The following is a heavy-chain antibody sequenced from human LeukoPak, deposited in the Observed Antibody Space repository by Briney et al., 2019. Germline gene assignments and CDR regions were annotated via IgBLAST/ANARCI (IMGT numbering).Heavy chain of an antibody. CDR1: GFTFSSYS. J-gene: IGHJ1*01. CDR3: ARDSSSWKGYFQH. CDR2: ISSSSSYI. Sequence: GSLRLSCAASGFTFSSYSMNWVRQAPGKGLEWVSSISSSSSYIYYADSVKGRFTVSRDNAKNSLYLQMNSLRAEDTAVYYCARDSSSWKGYFQHWGQGTLVTVSS. V-gene: IGHV3-21*01. D-gene: IGHD6-13*01.